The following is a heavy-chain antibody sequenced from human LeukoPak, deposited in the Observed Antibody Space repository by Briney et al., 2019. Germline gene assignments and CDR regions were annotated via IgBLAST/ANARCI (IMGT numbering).Heavy chain of an antibody. Sequence: GGSLRLSCAASGFTFSSYSMNWVRQAPGKGLEWVSYISSSSSTLYYADSVKGRFTISRDNAKNSLYLQMNSLRAEDTAVYYCARAQSTYHYGMDVWGQGTTVTVSS. CDR3: ARAQSTYHYGMDV. D-gene: IGHD5/OR15-5a*01. J-gene: IGHJ6*02. V-gene: IGHV3-48*01. CDR2: ISSSSSTL. CDR1: GFTFSSYS.